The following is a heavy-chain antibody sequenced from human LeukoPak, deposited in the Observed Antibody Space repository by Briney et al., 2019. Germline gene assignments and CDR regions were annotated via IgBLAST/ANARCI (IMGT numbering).Heavy chain of an antibody. Sequence: PSETLSLTCTVSGGSISSGSYYWSWIRQPAGKGLEWIGRIYTSGSTNYNPSLKSRVTISVDTSKNQFSLKLSSVTAADTAVYYCARGRRYQLRFLGSHYYYYMDVWGKGTTVTVSS. CDR1: GGSISSGSYY. CDR3: ARGRRYQLRFLGSHYYYYMDV. J-gene: IGHJ6*03. CDR2: IYTSGST. V-gene: IGHV4-61*02. D-gene: IGHD2-2*01.